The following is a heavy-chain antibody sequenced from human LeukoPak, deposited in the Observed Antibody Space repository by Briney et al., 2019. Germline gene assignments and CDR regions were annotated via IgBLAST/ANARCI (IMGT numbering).Heavy chain of an antibody. D-gene: IGHD5-18*01. CDR1: GGSFSGYY. J-gene: IGHJ4*02. Sequence: SETLSLTCAVYGGSFSGYYWSWIRQPPGKGLEWIGEINHSGSTNYNPSLKSRVTISVDTSKNQFSLKLSSVTAADTAVYYCAADGSYGGFDYWGQGTLVTVSS. V-gene: IGHV4-34*01. CDR3: AADGSYGGFDY. CDR2: INHSGST.